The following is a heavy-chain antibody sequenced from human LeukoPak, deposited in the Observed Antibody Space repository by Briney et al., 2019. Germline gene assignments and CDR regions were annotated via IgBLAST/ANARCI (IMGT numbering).Heavy chain of an antibody. J-gene: IGHJ6*03. CDR3: ARDGSGSSSWYWPNYYYYYMDV. CDR1: GFTFSSYS. Sequence: GGSLRLSCAASGFTFSSYSMNWVRQAPGKGLGWVSYISSSSSTIYYADSVKGRFTISRDNAKNSLYLQMNSLRAEDTAVYYCARDGSGSSSWYWPNYYYYYMDVWGKGTTVTVSS. CDR2: ISSSSSTI. V-gene: IGHV3-48*01. D-gene: IGHD6-13*01.